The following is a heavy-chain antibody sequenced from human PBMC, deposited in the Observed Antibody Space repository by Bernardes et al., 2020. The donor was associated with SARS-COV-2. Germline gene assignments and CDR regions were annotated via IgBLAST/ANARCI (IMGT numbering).Heavy chain of an antibody. CDR2: IYYSGST. D-gene: IGHD3-9*01. V-gene: IGHV4-59*01. CDR1: GGSISSYY. J-gene: IGHJ6*02. CDR3: AGSLRLRYFDWLPEARTPYYYYGMDV. Sequence: SETLSLTCTVSGGSISSYYWSWIRQPPGKGLEWIGYIYYSGSTNYNPSLKSRVTISVDTSKNQFSLKLSSVTAADTAVYYCAGSLRLRYFDWLPEARTPYYYYGMDVWGQGTTVTVSS.